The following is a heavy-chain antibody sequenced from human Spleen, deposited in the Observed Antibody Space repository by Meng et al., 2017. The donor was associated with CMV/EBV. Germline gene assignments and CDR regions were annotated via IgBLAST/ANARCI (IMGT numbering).Heavy chain of an antibody. D-gene: IGHD2-2*01. J-gene: IGHJ5*02. CDR3: AADRKYQLPGNYNWFDP. Sequence: SVKVSCKASGFTFTSSAVQWVRQARGQRLEWIGWIVVGSGNTNYAQKFQERVTITRDMSTSTAYMELSSLRSEDTAVYYCAADRKYQLPGNYNWFDPWGQGTLVTVSS. CDR1: GFTFTSSA. CDR2: IVVGSGNT. V-gene: IGHV1-58*01.